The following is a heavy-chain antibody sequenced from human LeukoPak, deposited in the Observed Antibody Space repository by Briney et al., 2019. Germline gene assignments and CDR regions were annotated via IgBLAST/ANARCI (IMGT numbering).Heavy chain of an antibody. CDR2: INHSGST. V-gene: IGHV4-34*01. D-gene: IGHD3-22*01. CDR3: ARAPYYDSSGYYSYFDC. CDR1: GGSFSGYY. Sequence: SETLSLTCAVYGGSFSGYYWSWIRQPPGKGLEWIGEINHSGSTNYNPSLKSRVTISVDTSKNQFSLKLSSVTAADTAVYYCARAPYYDSSGYYSYFDCWGQGTLVTVSS. J-gene: IGHJ4*02.